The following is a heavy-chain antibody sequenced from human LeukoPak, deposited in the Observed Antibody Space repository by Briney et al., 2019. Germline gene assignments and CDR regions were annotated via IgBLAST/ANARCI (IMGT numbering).Heavy chain of an antibody. V-gene: IGHV3-48*03. CDR2: ISSSGSTI. J-gene: IGHJ4*02. Sequence: PGGSLRLSCAASGYTFSIYEMNWVRQAPGKGLEWISYISSSGSTIYYADSVKGRFTISRDNAKNSVYLQMNSLRDEDTAVYYCAILQFDWILYGTVPGWGQGTLVTVSS. CDR1: GYTFSIYE. CDR3: AILQFDWILYGTVPG. D-gene: IGHD3-9*01.